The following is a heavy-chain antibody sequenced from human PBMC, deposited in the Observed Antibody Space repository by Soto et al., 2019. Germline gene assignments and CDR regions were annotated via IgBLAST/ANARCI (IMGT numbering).Heavy chain of an antibody. CDR2: ISSSSSYI. V-gene: IGHV3-21*01. Sequence: GGSLRLSCAASGFTFSSYAMSWVRQAPGKGLEWASSISSSSSYIYYADSVKGRFTISRDNAKNSLYLQMNSLRAEDTAVYYCAREGIFEFDYGMDVWGQGTTVTVSS. CDR1: GFTFSSYA. CDR3: AREGIFEFDYGMDV. J-gene: IGHJ6*02. D-gene: IGHD2-15*01.